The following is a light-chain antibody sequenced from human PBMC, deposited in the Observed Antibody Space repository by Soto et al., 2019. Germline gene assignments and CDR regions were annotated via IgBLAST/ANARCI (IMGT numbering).Light chain of an antibody. Sequence: EIVVTQSPATLSVSPGGRATLSCRASQSVSSNLAWYQQKPGQAPRLLIYGASTRATGIPARFSGSGSGTEFTLTISSLQSEDFAVYYCQQYNNWPPATFGQGTRLEIK. CDR3: QQYNNWPPAT. J-gene: IGKJ5*01. V-gene: IGKV3-15*01. CDR1: QSVSSN. CDR2: GAS.